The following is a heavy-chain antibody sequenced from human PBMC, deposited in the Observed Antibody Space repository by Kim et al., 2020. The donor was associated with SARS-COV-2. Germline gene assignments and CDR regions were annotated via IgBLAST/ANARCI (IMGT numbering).Heavy chain of an antibody. D-gene: IGHD2-2*01. V-gene: IGHV3-9*01. CDR2: ISWNSGSI. J-gene: IGHJ6*02. Sequence: GGSLRLSCAASGFTFDDYAMHWVRQAPGKGLEWVSGISWNSGSIGYADSVKGRFTISRDNAKNSLYLQMNSLRAEDTALYYCAKGGYCSSTSCYAGYYYGMDVWGQGTTVTVSS. CDR3: AKGGYCSSTSCYAGYYYGMDV. CDR1: GFTFDDYA.